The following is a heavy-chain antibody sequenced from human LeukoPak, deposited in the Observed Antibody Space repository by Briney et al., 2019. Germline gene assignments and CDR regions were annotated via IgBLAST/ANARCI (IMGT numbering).Heavy chain of an antibody. CDR1: GFTFSSYA. J-gene: IGHJ5*02. CDR3: ARDPARGFPGSYFP. D-gene: IGHD1-26*01. Sequence: PGGSLRLSCAASGFTFSSYAMHWVRQAPGKGLEWVAVISYDGSNKYYADSVKGRFTISRDNAKNSLYLQMNSLRAEDTAVYYCARDPARGFPGSYFPWGQGTLVTVSA. V-gene: IGHV3-30*04. CDR2: ISYDGSNK.